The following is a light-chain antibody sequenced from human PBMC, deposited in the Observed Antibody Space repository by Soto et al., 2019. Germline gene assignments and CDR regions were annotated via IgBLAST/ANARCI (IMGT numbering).Light chain of an antibody. J-gene: IGKJ3*01. Sequence: DIVLTQSPGTLSLSPGERATLSCRASQNVRNTYLAWHQQKAGQAPRLLIYAASSRATGIPDRFSGSGSGTDFTLTITGLEPEDFAVYYCQQYGSSPDLITFGPGTKVDIK. CDR1: QNVRNTY. CDR3: QQYGSSPDLIT. V-gene: IGKV3-20*01. CDR2: AAS.